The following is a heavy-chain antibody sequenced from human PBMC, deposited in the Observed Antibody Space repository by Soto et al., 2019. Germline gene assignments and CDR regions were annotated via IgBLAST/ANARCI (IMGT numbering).Heavy chain of an antibody. CDR2: ISSSSSYI. D-gene: IGHD1-26*01. J-gene: IGHJ6*02. CDR1: GFTFSSYS. Sequence: KPGGTLRLSCAASGFTFSSYSMNWVRQAPGKGLEWVSSISSSSSYIYYADSVKGRFTISRDNAKNSLYLQMNSLRAEDTAVYYCAREYSGSYHYCYYGMDVWGQGTTVTVSS. CDR3: AREYSGSYHYCYYGMDV. V-gene: IGHV3-21*01.